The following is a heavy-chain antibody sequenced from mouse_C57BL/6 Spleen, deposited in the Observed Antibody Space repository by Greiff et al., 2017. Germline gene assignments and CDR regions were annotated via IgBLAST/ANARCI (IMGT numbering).Heavy chain of an antibody. CDR3: ARLGDYYGSSFDY. CDR1: GYSFTSYY. D-gene: IGHD1-1*01. V-gene: IGHV1-66*01. Sequence: VQLQQSGPELVKPGASVKISCKASGYSFTSYYIHWVKQRPGQGLEWIGWIYPGSGNTKYNEKFKGKATLTADTSSSTAYMQLSSLTSEDSAVYYCARLGDYYGSSFDYWGQGTTLTVSS. CDR2: IYPGSGNT. J-gene: IGHJ2*01.